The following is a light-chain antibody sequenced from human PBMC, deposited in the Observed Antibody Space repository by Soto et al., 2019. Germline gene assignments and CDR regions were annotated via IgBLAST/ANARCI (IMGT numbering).Light chain of an antibody. CDR1: SSNIGAGYD. CDR3: LSYYSSLSGLV. CDR2: GNS. Sequence: QSVLTQPPSVSGAPGQRVTISCTGSSSNIGAGYDVHWYQQLPGTAPKLLIYGNSNRPSGVPDRFSGSKSGTSASLAITGLQAEDEADYYCLSYYSSLSGLVFGGGTKVTVL. V-gene: IGLV1-40*01. J-gene: IGLJ2*01.